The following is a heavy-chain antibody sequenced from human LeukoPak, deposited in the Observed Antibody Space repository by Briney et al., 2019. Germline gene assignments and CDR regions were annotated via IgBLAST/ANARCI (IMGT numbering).Heavy chain of an antibody. V-gene: IGHV4-4*07. CDR1: GGSISSYY. CDR3: ARVASGYNYGPPDY. Sequence: SETLSLTCTVSGGSISSYYWSWIRQPAGKGLEWIGRIYTSGSTYYNPSLKSRVTISVDTSKNQFSLNLSSVTDADTAVYYCARVASGYNYGPPDYWGQGTLVTVSS. D-gene: IGHD5-18*01. CDR2: IYTSGST. J-gene: IGHJ4*02.